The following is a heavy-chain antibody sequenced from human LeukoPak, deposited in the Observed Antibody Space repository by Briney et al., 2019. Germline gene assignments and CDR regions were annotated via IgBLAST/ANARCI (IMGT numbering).Heavy chain of an antibody. CDR3: AKSGGVRFDP. CDR2: ISGRDDST. D-gene: IGHD3-16*01. CDR1: GFTFSSYA. J-gene: IGHJ5*02. V-gene: IGHV3-23*01. Sequence: GGSLRLSCAASGFTFSSYAMSWVRQAPGKGLEWVSGISGRDDSTYYADSVKGRFTISRDNSKNTLYLQMNSLRAEDTAVYYCAKSGGVRFDPWGQGTLVTVSS.